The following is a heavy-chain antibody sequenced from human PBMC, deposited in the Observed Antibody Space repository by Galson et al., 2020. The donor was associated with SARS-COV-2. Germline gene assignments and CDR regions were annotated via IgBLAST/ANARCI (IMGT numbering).Heavy chain of an antibody. CDR3: AGDRGYGGGLGVGYYYYGMDV. V-gene: IGHV4-59*01. J-gene: IGHJ6*02. D-gene: IGHD3-16*01. CDR2: IYSSGST. CDR1: GGSISSYY. Sequence: ETSETLSLTCTVSGGSISSYYWSWIRQPPGKGLEWIGYIYSSGSTNYNPSLKSRVTISVDTSKNQFSLKLSSVTAADTAVYYCAGDRGYGGGLGVGYYYYGMDVWGQVTTVTVAS.